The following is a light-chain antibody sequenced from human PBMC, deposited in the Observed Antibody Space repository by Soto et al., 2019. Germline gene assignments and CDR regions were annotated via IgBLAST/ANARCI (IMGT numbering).Light chain of an antibody. CDR3: QQYDNLPLT. J-gene: IGKJ3*01. CDR1: QDISNY. Sequence: DIQMTQSPSSLSASVGDRVTITCQASQDISNYLTWYQQKPGKAPKLLIYDASNLETGVPSRFSGSGSGTDLTFTISSLQPEDIATYYCQQYDNLPLTFGPGTKVYIK. V-gene: IGKV1-33*01. CDR2: DAS.